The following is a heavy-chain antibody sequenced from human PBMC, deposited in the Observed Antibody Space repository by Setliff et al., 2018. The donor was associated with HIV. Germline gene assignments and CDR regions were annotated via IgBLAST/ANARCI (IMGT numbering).Heavy chain of an antibody. CDR2: IKSKTDGGTR. V-gene: IGHV3-15*01. J-gene: IGHJ4*02. CDR1: GFSLSNAR. CDR3: TTGTRLVD. D-gene: IGHD2-21*01. Sequence: GGSLRLSCAASGFSLSNARMSWVRQGPGKGLEWVGRIKSKTDGGTRDYAAPVKGRFTISRDDSKNTLYLQMNSLKIEDTAVYYCTTGTRLVDWGQGALVTVSS.